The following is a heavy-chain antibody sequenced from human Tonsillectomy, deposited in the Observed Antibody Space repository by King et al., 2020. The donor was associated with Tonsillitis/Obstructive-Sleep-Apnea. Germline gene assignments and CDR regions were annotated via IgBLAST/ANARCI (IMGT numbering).Heavy chain of an antibody. Sequence: QLVQSGAEVKKPGESLKISCKGSGYSFTSYWIGWVRQMPGKGLEWMGIIYPGDSDTRYSPSFQGQVTISADKSISTAYLQWSSLKASDTAMYYWARLYCSSTSCYGGDYWYFDLWGRGTLVTVSS. D-gene: IGHD2-2*01. CDR2: IYPGDSDT. V-gene: IGHV5-51*01. CDR1: GYSFTSYW. CDR3: ARLYCSSTSCYGGDYWYFDL. J-gene: IGHJ2*01.